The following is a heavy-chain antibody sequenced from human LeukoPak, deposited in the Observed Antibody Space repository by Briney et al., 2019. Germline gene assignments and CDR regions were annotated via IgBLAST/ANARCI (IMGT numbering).Heavy chain of an antibody. CDR3: AKSRGYSSSWIDAFDI. Sequence: GGSLRLSCAASGFTFSSYGMHWVRQAPGKGLEWVAVISYDGSNKYYADSVKGRFTISRDNSKNTLYLQMNSLRAEDTAVYYCAKSRGYSSSWIDAFDIWGQGTMVTVSS. J-gene: IGHJ3*02. CDR1: GFTFSSYG. D-gene: IGHD6-13*01. V-gene: IGHV3-30*18. CDR2: ISYDGSNK.